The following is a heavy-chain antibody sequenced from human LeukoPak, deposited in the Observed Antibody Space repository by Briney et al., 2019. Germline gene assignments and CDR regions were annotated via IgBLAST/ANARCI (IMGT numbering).Heavy chain of an antibody. CDR2: ITHSGST. V-gene: IGHV4-34*01. Sequence: SETQSLTCAVYGGSFSGYYWSCTRQPPGKGREWIGEITHSGSTNYNPSLKSRATISVDKSKNQFALNLTSVTAADTAVYYWARGFGSTVIPYFDPYYYYMDVWGKGTTVTVSS. CDR3: ARGFGSTVIPYFDPYYYYMDV. CDR1: GGSFSGYY. J-gene: IGHJ6*03. D-gene: IGHD3-9*01.